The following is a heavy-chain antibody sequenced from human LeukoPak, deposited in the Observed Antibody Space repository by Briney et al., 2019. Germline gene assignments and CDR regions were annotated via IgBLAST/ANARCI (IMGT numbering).Heavy chain of an antibody. V-gene: IGHV3-23*01. D-gene: IGHD2-15*01. CDR2: ISGSGGST. Sequence: GGSLRLSCAASGFTFSRHAMSWVRQAPGKGLEWVSAISGSGGSTYYADSVKGRFTISRDNSKNTMYLQMNSLRTEDTAVYYCARDDPICRAGNCYEGLDYWGQGTLVTVSS. CDR1: GFTFSRHA. J-gene: IGHJ4*02. CDR3: ARDDPICRAGNCYEGLDY.